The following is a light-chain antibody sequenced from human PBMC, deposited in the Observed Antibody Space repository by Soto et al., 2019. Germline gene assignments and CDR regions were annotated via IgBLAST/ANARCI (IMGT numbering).Light chain of an antibody. CDR3: QQFNSYPIT. V-gene: IGKV1-13*02. CDR2: DVS. Sequence: AIQLTQSPSSLSASVGDRVTITCRASQGIRGALAWYQQRPGKPPKMLIYDVSKLERGVPSRFSGSDPGTHFTLTISCLQAEDFATYYCQQFNSYPITFGQGTRLEIK. CDR1: QGIRGA. J-gene: IGKJ5*01.